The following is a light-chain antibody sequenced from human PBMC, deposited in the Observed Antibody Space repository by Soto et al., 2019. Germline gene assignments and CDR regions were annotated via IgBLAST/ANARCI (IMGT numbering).Light chain of an antibody. CDR2: GAS. Sequence: EIAMTQSQATLSVSPGERATHSCRASQSVSSNLAWYQQKPGQAPRLLIYGASTRATGIPARFSGSGSGTEFTLTISSLQSEDFAVYYCQQYNNWPGTFGPGTKVDIK. CDR1: QSVSSN. J-gene: IGKJ3*01. CDR3: QQYNNWPGT. V-gene: IGKV3-15*01.